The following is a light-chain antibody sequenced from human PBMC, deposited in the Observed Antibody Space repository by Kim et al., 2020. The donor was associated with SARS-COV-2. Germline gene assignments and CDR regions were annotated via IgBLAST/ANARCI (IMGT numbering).Light chain of an antibody. V-gene: IGLV3-21*04. CDR3: QVWDSSTRYV. J-gene: IGLJ1*01. CDR1: NIGSKS. Sequence: SSELTQPPSVSVAPGKTARITCGGNNIGSKSVHWYQQKPGQAPVLVIYYDSDRPSGIPERFSGSNSGNTATLTISRVEAGDEADYYCQVWDSSTRYVFGTGTKVTVL. CDR2: YDS.